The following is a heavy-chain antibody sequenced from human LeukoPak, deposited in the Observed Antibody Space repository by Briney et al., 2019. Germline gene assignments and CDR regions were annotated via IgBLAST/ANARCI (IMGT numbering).Heavy chain of an antibody. CDR2: IIPIFGTA. V-gene: IGHV1-69*13. CDR3: ASSFQQCSGGSCYSTFAY. D-gene: IGHD2-15*01. Sequence: SVEVSCEASGGTFSNYAISWVRQAPGQGLGWMGGIIPIFGTANYAQKFQGRVTITADESTSTAYMELSSLRSEDTVVYYCASSFQQCSGGSCYSTFAYWGQGTLVTVSS. J-gene: IGHJ4*02. CDR1: GGTFSNYA.